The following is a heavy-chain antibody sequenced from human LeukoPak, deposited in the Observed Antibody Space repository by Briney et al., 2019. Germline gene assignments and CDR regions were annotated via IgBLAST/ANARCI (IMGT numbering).Heavy chain of an antibody. D-gene: IGHD6-13*01. CDR1: GFTFSSYA. V-gene: IGHV3-23*01. Sequence: PGGSLRLSCAASGFTFSSYAMSWVRQAPGKGLEWVSAISGSGGSTYYADSVKGRFTISRDNSKNTLYLQMNSLRAEDTAVYYCAKQKSPYSSSWYYFDSWGQGTLVTVSS. J-gene: IGHJ4*02. CDR3: AKQKSPYSSSWYYFDS. CDR2: ISGSGGST.